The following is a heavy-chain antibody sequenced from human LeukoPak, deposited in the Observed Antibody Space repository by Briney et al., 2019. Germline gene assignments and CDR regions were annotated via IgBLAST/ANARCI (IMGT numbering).Heavy chain of an antibody. CDR1: GYTFTSYA. Sequence: ASMKVSCTASGYTFTSYAMNWVRQAPGQGLEWMGWINPNSGGTNYAQKFQGWVTMTRDTSISTAYMELSRLRSDDTAVYYCARGVAPAGEYSSSWNNWFDSWGQGTLVTVSS. CDR3: ARGVAPAGEYSSSWNNWFDS. V-gene: IGHV1-2*04. J-gene: IGHJ5*01. D-gene: IGHD6-13*01. CDR2: INPNSGGT.